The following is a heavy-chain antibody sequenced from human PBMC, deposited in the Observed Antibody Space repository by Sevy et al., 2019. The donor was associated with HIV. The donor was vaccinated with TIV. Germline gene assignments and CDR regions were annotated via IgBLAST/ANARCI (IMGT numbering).Heavy chain of an antibody. J-gene: IGHJ4*02. D-gene: IGHD2-15*01. V-gene: IGHV1-3*04. CDR1: GYTFNNYI. CDR2: VNTASGDT. CDR3: ARDFCSGGSCYSAFVY. Sequence: ASVKVSCKGSGYTFNNYIIYWVRQAPGQSLEWMGWVNTASGDTKYSQKFQGRVIITTDTSARTVYMELNKLRSEDTAFYFCARDFCSGGSCYSAFVYWGQGTLVTVSS.